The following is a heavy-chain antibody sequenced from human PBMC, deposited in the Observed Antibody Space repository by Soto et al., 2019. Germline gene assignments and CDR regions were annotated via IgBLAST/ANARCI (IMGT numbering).Heavy chain of an antibody. D-gene: IGHD6-13*01. CDR2: IIPIFGTA. Sequence: GASVKVSCKASGGTFSSYAISWVRQAPGQGLEWMGGIIPIFGTANYAQKIQGRVTVTADESTSTAYMELSSLRSEDTAVYYCAREGAAAGTYVFGWFDPWGQGTLVTVSS. CDR1: GGTFSSYA. CDR3: AREGAAAGTYVFGWFDP. J-gene: IGHJ5*02. V-gene: IGHV1-69*13.